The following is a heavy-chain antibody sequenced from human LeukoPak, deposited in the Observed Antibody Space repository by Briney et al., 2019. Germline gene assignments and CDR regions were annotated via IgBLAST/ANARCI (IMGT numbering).Heavy chain of an antibody. CDR2: IYYTGTT. J-gene: IGHJ4*02. V-gene: IGHV4-59*01. D-gene: IGHD1-7*01. CDR3: ASKSWDHVELRFDY. Sequence: SETLSLTCTMSGDSPNTYFWSWIRPPPGEGPEWTGYIYYTGTTNYNPSLKTRATIPLNTSKNQFPLTLSSVTAADRAVYYCASKSWDHVELRFDYWGQGTLVTVSS. CDR1: GDSPNTYF.